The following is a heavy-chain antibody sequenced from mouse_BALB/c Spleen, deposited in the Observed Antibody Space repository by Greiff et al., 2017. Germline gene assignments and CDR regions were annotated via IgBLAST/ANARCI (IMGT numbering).Heavy chain of an antibody. D-gene: IGHD2-3*01. J-gene: IGHJ3*01. CDR3: ARDPYDGDSSWFAY. V-gene: IGHV5-17*02. CDR2: ISSGSSTI. CDR1: GFTFSSFG. Sequence: EVKLVESGGGLVQPGGSRKLSCAASGFTFSSFGMHWVRQAPAKGLEWVAYISSGSSTIYYADTVKGRFTISRDNPKNTLFLQMTSLRSEDTAMYYCARDPYDGDSSWFAYWGQGTLVTVSA.